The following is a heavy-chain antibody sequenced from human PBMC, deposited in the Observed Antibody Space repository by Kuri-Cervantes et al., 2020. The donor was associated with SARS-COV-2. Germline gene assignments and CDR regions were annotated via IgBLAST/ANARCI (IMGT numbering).Heavy chain of an antibody. CDR3: ARDRYSSGGKYFDY. CDR1: GFTFDDYG. CDR2: ISSSGSTI. D-gene: IGHD6-19*01. V-gene: IGHV3-11*04. Sequence: GESLKISCAASGFTFDDYGMSWIRQAPGEGLEWVSYISSSGSTIYYADSVKGRFTISRDNAKNSLYLQMNSLRAEDTAVYYCARDRYSSGGKYFDYWGQGTLVTVSS. J-gene: IGHJ4*02.